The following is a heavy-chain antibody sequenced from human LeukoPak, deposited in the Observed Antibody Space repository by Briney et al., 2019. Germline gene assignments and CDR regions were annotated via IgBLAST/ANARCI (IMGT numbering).Heavy chain of an antibody. CDR3: AKDLRYLDY. CDR2: IGGSGGGT. J-gene: IGHJ4*02. V-gene: IGHV3-23*01. CDR1: GFTFSSHA. D-gene: IGHD4-17*01. Sequence: GGSLRLSCTASGFTFSSHAMSWVRQAPGKGLEWVSAIGGSGGGTYYADSVKGRFTISRDNSKNTLYLQMNSLRAEDTAVYYCAKDLRYLDYWGQGALVTVSS.